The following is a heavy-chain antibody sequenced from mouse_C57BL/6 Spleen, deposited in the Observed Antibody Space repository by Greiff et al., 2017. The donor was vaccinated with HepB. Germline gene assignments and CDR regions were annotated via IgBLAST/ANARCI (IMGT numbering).Heavy chain of an antibody. Sequence: QVQLQQPGAELVKPGASVKLSCKASGYTFTSYWMHWVKQRPGQGLEWIGMIHPNSGSTNYNEKFKSKATLTVDKSSSTAYMQLSSLTSEDSAVYYCASGRYGSSYRMAMDYWGQGTSVTVSS. V-gene: IGHV1-64*01. CDR1: GYTFTSYW. CDR3: ASGRYGSSYRMAMDY. D-gene: IGHD1-1*01. J-gene: IGHJ4*01. CDR2: IHPNSGST.